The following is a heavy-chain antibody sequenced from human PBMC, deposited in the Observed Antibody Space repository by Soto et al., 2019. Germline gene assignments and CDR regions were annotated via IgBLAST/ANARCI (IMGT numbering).Heavy chain of an antibody. CDR2: IIPIFGTX. J-gene: IGHJ6*02. CDR3: ATGGGFDCDRMDV. Sequence: SSVKVSCKASGGTFSSYAISWVRQAPGQGLEWMGGIIPIFGTXNYXXXXXXXXXXXXXESTXTAYMELSSLRSEDTAVYYCATGGGFDCDRMDVRAQGTTVTVS. D-gene: IGHD5-12*01. V-gene: IGHV1-69*13. CDR1: GGTFSSYA.